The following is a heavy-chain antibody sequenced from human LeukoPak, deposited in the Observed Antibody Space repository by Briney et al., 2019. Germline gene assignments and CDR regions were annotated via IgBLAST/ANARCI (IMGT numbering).Heavy chain of an antibody. CDR1: GFTFSSYW. D-gene: IGHD1-14*01. J-gene: IGHJ4*02. Sequence: GGSLRLTCAASGFTFSSYWMGWVRQAPGKGLEWVANIKQDGSEKYYVDSVKGRFTISRDNAKNSLYLQVNSLRAEDTAVYYCARNQRRLDYWGQGTLVTVSS. CDR3: ARNQRRLDY. V-gene: IGHV3-7*01. CDR2: IKQDGSEK.